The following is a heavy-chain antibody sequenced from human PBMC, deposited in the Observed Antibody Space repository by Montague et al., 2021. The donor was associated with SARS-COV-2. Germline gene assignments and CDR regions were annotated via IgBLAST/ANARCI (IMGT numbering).Heavy chain of an antibody. D-gene: IGHD6-19*01. CDR3: ARDFSTTSGWYEVYYLDX. CDR1: GGSISSGTNY. J-gene: IGHJ4*02. Sequence: TLSLTCTVSGGSISSGTNYWGWIRQPAGKGLEWIGRIYYSGPTNYNPSLKSRVTMSVDTSKNQFSLILTSVTAADTAVYYCARDFSTTSGWYEVYYLDXWGLGIQVTVSS. V-gene: IGHV4-61*02. CDR2: IYYSGPT.